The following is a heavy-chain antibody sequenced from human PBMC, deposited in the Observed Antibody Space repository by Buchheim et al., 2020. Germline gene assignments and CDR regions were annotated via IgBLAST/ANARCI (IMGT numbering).Heavy chain of an antibody. J-gene: IGHJ6*02. CDR1: GGSISSYY. V-gene: IGHV4-59*08. Sequence: QVQLQESGPGLVKPSETLSLTCTVSGGSISSYYWSWIRQPPGKGLEWIGYIYYSGSTNYNPSLKSRVTISVETSKNQFSLKLSSVTAADTAVYYCARHIGWYEPYYYYGMDVWGQGTT. CDR3: ARHIGWYEPYYYYGMDV. CDR2: IYYSGST. D-gene: IGHD6-19*01.